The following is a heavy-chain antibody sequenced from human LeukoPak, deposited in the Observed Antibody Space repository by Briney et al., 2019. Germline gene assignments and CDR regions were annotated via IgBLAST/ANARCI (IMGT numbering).Heavy chain of an antibody. D-gene: IGHD5-12*01. CDR3: ARDPTRPLYSGCDMGAFDI. J-gene: IGHJ3*02. CDR1: GGSISSGDYY. CDR2: IYYSGST. Sequence: SETLSLTCTVSGGSISSGDYYWSWIRQPPGKGLEWIVYIYYSGSTYYNPSLKSRVTISVDTSKNQFYLKLSSVTAADTAVYYCARDPTRPLYSGCDMGAFDIWGQGTMVTVSS. V-gene: IGHV4-30-4*01.